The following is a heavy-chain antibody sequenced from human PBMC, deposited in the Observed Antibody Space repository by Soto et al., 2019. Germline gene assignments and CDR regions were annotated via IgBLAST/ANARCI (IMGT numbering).Heavy chain of an antibody. CDR2: ISSSSSTI. D-gene: IGHD3-3*01. J-gene: IGHJ4*02. V-gene: IGHV3-48*02. CDR1: GFTFSSYS. Sequence: PGGSLRLSCAASGFTFSSYSMNWVRQAPGKGLEWVSYISSSSSTIYYADSVKGRFTISRDNAKNSLYLQMNSLRDEDTAVYYCARVFSYYDFWSGYSPFDYWGKGPLVTVSS. CDR3: ARVFSYYDFWSGYSPFDY.